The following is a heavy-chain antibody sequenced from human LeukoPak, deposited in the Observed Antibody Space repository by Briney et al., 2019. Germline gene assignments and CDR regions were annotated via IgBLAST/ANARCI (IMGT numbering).Heavy chain of an antibody. J-gene: IGHJ3*02. CDR3: ARDHAIVVVPAAPSGAFDI. V-gene: IGHV3-30-3*01. CDR2: ISYDGSNK. CDR1: GFTFSSYA. D-gene: IGHD2-2*01. Sequence: GGSLRLSCAASGFTFSSYAMHWVRQAPGKGLEWVAVISYDGSNKYYADSVEGRFTISRDNSKNTLYLQMNSLRAEDTAVYYCARDHAIVVVPAAPSGAFDIWGQGTMVTVSS.